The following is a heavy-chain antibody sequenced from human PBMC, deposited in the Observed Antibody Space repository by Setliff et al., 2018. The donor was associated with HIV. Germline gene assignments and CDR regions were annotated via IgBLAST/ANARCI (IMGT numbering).Heavy chain of an antibody. CDR1: GGSISSSSFY. Sequence: NPSETLSLTCNVSGGSISSSSFYWGWIRQPPGKGLEWIGSIYYSGSTYYNSSLKSRVTISVDTSKNQFSLKLSSVTAADTAVYYCARTGFYDFWSDYYLYYFDYWGQGTLVTVSS. V-gene: IGHV4-39*01. CDR2: IYYSGST. J-gene: IGHJ4*02. CDR3: ARTGFYDFWSDYYLYYFDY. D-gene: IGHD3-3*01.